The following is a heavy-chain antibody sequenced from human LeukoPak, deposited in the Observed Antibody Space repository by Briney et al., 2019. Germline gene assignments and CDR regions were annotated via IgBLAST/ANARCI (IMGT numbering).Heavy chain of an antibody. V-gene: IGHV4-30-2*01. CDR3: ARGFSAVDY. CDR1: GGSIGSGGYS. CDR2: IYHSGST. D-gene: IGHD3-10*01. J-gene: IGHJ4*02. Sequence: PSETLSLTCAVSGGSIGSGGYSWSWIRQPPGKGLEWIGYIYHSGSTYYNPSLKSRVTISVDRSKNQFSLKLSSVTAADTAVYYCARGFSAVDYWGQGTLVTVSS.